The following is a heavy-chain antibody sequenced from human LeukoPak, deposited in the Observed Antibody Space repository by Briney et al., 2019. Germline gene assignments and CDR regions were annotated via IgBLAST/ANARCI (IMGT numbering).Heavy chain of an antibody. CDR1: GFRFDDYE. D-gene: IGHD3-10*01. J-gene: IGHJ6*02. V-gene: IGHV3-43*02. CDR3: AKGSGGSRRFYRHLMDV. CDR2: ISGDGGNT. Sequence: GGSLRLSCAASGFRFDDYEMHWVRQAPGKGLEWVSFISGDGGNTHYADSVKGRFTISRDNRKNSLYLQMSSLRTDDIALYYCAKGSGGSRRFYRHLMDVWGQGTTVTVSS.